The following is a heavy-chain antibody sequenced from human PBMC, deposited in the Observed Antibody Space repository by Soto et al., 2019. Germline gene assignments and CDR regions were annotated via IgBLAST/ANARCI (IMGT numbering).Heavy chain of an antibody. CDR2: IHYSGST. CDR3: ARDFGRHCSSTRCDPFYFDS. V-gene: IGHV4-59*01. Sequence: QVQLQESGPGLVKPSETLSLICTVSGVSISDYYWSWIRQPPGKGLEWIGYIHYSGSTDYDPSLRSGFTISVDTSKTQFSLELTSVTATDTAVYYCARDFGRHCSSTRCDPFYFDSWGQGTLVTVSS. D-gene: IGHD2-2*01. J-gene: IGHJ4*02. CDR1: GVSISDYY.